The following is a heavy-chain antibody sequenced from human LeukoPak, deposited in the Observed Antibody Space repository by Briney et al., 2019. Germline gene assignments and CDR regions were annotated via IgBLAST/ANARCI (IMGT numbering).Heavy chain of an antibody. J-gene: IGHJ5*02. Sequence: GGSLRLSCAASGFTFSSYAMHWVRQAPGKGLEWVAVISYDGSNKYYADSVKGRFTISRDNSKNTLHLQMNSLRAEDTAVYYCAKDPFNKRRDYYDSSGYPSWGQGTLVTVSS. CDR1: GFTFSSYA. D-gene: IGHD3-22*01. CDR2: ISYDGSNK. CDR3: AKDPFNKRRDYYDSSGYPS. V-gene: IGHV3-30-3*01.